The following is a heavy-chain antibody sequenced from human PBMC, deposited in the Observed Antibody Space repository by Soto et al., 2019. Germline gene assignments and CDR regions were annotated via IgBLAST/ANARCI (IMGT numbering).Heavy chain of an antibody. Sequence: SETLSLTCAVYGGSFSGYYWSWIRQPPGKGLEWIGEINHSGSTNYNPSLKSRVTISVDTSKNQFSLKLSSVTAADTAVYYCARVILGYYYMDVWGKGTTVTVSS. CDR2: INHSGST. D-gene: IGHD3-22*01. V-gene: IGHV4-34*01. CDR3: ARVILGYYYMDV. J-gene: IGHJ6*03. CDR1: GGSFSGYY.